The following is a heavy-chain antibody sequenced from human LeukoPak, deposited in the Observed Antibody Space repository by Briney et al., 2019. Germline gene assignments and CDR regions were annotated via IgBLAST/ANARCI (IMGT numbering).Heavy chain of an antibody. CDR1: GVSISSSSYY. V-gene: IGHV4-39*01. J-gene: IGHJ4*02. CDR3: ASTGACSSTSCYPD. Sequence: SETLSLTCTVSGVSISSSSYYWGWIRQPPGKGLEWIGSIYYSGSTYYNPSLKSRVTISVDTSKNQFSLKLSSVTAADTAVYYCASTGACSSTSCYPDWGQGTLVTVSS. CDR2: IYYSGST. D-gene: IGHD2-2*01.